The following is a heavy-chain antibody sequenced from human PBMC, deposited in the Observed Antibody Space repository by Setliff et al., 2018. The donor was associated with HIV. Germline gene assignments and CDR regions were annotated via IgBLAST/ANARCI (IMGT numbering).Heavy chain of an antibody. D-gene: IGHD3-22*01. CDR3: AREGGLDYYDSSGHYSY. Sequence: PSETLSLTCTVSGGSISTYYWSWIRQPPGKGLEWIGNIHSSGSTNYNPSLKSRVTISVDTSKNQFSLKLSSVTAADTAVYYCAREGGLDYYDSSGHYSYWGQGTLVTVSS. CDR1: GGSISTYY. V-gene: IGHV4-4*09. CDR2: IHSSGST. J-gene: IGHJ4*02.